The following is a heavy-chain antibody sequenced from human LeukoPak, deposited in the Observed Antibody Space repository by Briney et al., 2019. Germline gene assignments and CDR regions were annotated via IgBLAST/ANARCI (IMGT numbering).Heavy chain of an antibody. V-gene: IGHV4-34*01. Sequence: PSETLSLTRAVYGGSFSDYYWSWIRQPPGKGLEWIGEINDSGSANYNPSLKSRVTISADTSKNQFSLKVISLTAADTAVYYCARGGYSYGHKEREFGSWGQGTLVTVSS. CDR1: GGSFSDYY. CDR3: ARGGYSYGHKEREFGS. D-gene: IGHD5-12*01. J-gene: IGHJ4*02. CDR2: INDSGSA.